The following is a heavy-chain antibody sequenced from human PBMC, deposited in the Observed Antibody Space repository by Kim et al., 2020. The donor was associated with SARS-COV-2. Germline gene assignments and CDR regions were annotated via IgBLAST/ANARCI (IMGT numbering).Heavy chain of an antibody. CDR1: GFTFSSYG. D-gene: IGHD2-2*01. CDR3: AREACSSTSCPYYYYYGMDV. Sequence: GGSLRLSCAASGFTFSSYGMHWVRQAPGKGLEWVAVISYDGSNKYYADSVKGRFTISRENSKNTLYLQMNSLRAEDTAVYYCAREACSSTSCPYYYYYGMDVWGQGTTVTVSS. J-gene: IGHJ6*02. V-gene: IGHV3-30*04. CDR2: ISYDGSNK.